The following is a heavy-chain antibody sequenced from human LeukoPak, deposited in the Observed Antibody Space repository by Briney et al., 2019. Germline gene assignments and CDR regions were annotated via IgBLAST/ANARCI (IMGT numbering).Heavy chain of an antibody. D-gene: IGHD3-22*01. CDR1: GGSFSGYY. J-gene: IGHJ6*03. Sequence: SETLSLTCAVYGGSFSGYYWSWIRQPPGKGLEWIGDINRSGSTNYNPSLKSRVTISVDASKNQFSLKLSSVTAADTAVYYCAREGYYDSSGYYWNYYYYMDVWGKGTTVTVSS. CDR3: AREGYYDSSGYYWNYYYYMDV. V-gene: IGHV4-34*01. CDR2: INRSGST.